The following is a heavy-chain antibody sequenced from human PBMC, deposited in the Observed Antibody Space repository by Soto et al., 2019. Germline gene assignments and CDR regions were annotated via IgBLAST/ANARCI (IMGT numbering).Heavy chain of an antibody. CDR2: ISGSGGST. Sequence: PGGSLRLSCAASGFTFGSYAVSWVRQAPGKGLEWVSAISGSGGSTYYADSVKGRFTISRDNSKNTLYLQMNSLRAEDTAVYYCAKECHYGSGSDAFDIWGQGTMVTVSS. D-gene: IGHD3-10*01. V-gene: IGHV3-23*01. CDR3: AKECHYGSGSDAFDI. CDR1: GFTFGSYA. J-gene: IGHJ3*02.